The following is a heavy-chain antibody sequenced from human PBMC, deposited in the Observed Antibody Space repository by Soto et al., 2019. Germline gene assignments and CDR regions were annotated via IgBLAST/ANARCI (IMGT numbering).Heavy chain of an antibody. D-gene: IGHD4-17*01. J-gene: IGHJ4*02. Sequence: EVQLLESGGGLIQPGESLRLSCAASGFTFSSSSMSWVRQAPGKGLEWISAITGSDTNTYYADSVKGRFTISRDNSQNTLYLQMNSLRADDTAVYYCAKLTTTWGQGTLVTVSS. CDR2: ITGSDTNT. CDR3: AKLTTT. V-gene: IGHV3-23*01. CDR1: GFTFSSSS.